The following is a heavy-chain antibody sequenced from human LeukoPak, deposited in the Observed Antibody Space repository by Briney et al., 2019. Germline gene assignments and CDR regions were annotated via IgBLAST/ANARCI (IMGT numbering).Heavy chain of an antibody. D-gene: IGHD5-24*01. CDR3: AKAERQMHGYNLDS. V-gene: IGHV3-23*01. CDR2: IVNSGGST. Sequence: GGSLRLSCAASGFTFSTYAMSWVRQAPGKGLEWVSGIVNSGGSTYYADSVGGRFTISRDNSKNTLYLQMNSLRAEDTAVYFCAKAERQMHGYNLDSWGQGTLVTVSS. J-gene: IGHJ4*02. CDR1: GFTFSTYA.